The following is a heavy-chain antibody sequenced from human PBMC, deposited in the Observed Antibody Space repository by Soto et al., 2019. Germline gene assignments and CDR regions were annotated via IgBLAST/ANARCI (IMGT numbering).Heavy chain of an antibody. J-gene: IGHJ5*01. CDR3: ARHPGFLAEQCGGWFNS. D-gene: IGHD3-9*01. Sequence: QVQLVQSGAEVKRPGSSVKVSCKASGGTFGTYVIAWVRQAPGQGLEWMGGIIPIVGAANSTHKFQGRLTMTADESTSTVYMELSNLRSEDTAFYFCARHPGFLAEQCGGWFNSRGQGTLVTVSS. CDR1: GGTFGTYV. CDR2: IIPIVGAA. V-gene: IGHV1-69*01.